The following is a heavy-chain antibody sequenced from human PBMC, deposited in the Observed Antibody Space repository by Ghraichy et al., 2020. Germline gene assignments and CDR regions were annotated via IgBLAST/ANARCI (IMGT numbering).Heavy chain of an antibody. Sequence: ASVKVSCKASGYTFTSYGISWVRQAPGQGLEWMGWISAYNGNTNYAQKLQGRVTMTTDTSTSTAYMELRSLRSDDTAVYYCARASQRITMVRGVFGDAFDIWGQGTMVTVSS. J-gene: IGHJ3*02. V-gene: IGHV1-18*01. CDR3: ARASQRITMVRGVFGDAFDI. CDR2: ISAYNGNT. D-gene: IGHD3-10*01. CDR1: GYTFTSYG.